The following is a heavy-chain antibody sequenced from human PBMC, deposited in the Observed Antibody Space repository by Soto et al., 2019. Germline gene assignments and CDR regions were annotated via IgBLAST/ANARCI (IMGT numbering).Heavy chain of an antibody. CDR2: IYYSGST. CDR1: GGSIISYY. J-gene: IGHJ5*02. Sequence: PSETLSLTCTFSGGSIISYYWSWIRQPPGKGLEWIGYIYYSGSTNYNPSLKSRVTISVDTSKNQFSLKLSSVTAADTAVYYCAREGSQYYYGSGSENWFDPWGQGTLVTVSS. CDR3: AREGSQYYYGSGSENWFDP. V-gene: IGHV4-59*01. D-gene: IGHD3-10*01.